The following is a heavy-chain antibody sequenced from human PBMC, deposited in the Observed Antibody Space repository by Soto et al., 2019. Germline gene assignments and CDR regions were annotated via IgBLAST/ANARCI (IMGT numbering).Heavy chain of an antibody. CDR3: AKDQSNSNPLYYFDF. V-gene: IGHV3-23*01. J-gene: IGHJ4*02. Sequence: VGSRRLSCAASGFTFSTYAMSWVRQAPGKGLVWVSAISGSGGSTFYADSVKGRFTISRDNSKNTLYLQMNSLRAEDTAIYYCAKDQSNSNPLYYFDFWGPGTLVTVSS. D-gene: IGHD3-22*01. CDR2: ISGSGGST. CDR1: GFTFSTYA.